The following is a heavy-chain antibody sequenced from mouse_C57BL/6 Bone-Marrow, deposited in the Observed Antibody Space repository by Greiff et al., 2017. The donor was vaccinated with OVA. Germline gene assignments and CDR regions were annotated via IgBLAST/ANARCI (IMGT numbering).Heavy chain of an antibody. CDR1: GYTFTSYD. CDR2: IYPRDGST. J-gene: IGHJ2*01. Sequence: VKLVESGPELVKPGASVKLSCKASGYTFTSYDINWVKQRPGQGLEWIGWIYPRDGSTKYNEKFKGKATLTVDTSSSTAYMELHSLTSEDSAVYFCSTTVVNYWGQGTTLTVSS. V-gene: IGHV1-85*01. CDR3: STTVVNY. D-gene: IGHD1-1*01.